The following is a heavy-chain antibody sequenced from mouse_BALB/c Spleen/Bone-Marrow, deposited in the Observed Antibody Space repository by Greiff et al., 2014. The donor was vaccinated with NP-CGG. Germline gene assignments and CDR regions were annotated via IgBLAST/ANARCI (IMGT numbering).Heavy chain of an antibody. CDR2: IYPGTGST. CDR1: GYTFTDYI. Sequence: VQLQESGPEQVKPGASVKMSCKASGYTFTDYIISWVKQRVGQGLEWIGEIYPGTGSTYYNEKFKGKATLTADKSSNIAYMQLSSLTSEDSAVYFCARRKNVWFAYWGQGTLVTVSA. V-gene: IGHV1-77*01. CDR3: ARRKNVWFAY. J-gene: IGHJ3*01.